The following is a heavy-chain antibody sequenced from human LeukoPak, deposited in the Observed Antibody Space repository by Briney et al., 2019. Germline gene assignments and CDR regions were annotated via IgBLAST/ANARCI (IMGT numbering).Heavy chain of an antibody. V-gene: IGHV1-18*01. CDR1: GYIFTTYG. Sequence: GASVKVSCKASGYIFTTYGITWVRQAPGQGLEWMEWISVYNDNTYYSQKLQGRVTMTTDTSTSTAYMELRSLRSDDTAVYYCARGGGTVYFDYWGQGTLVTVSS. D-gene: IGHD4-17*01. CDR2: ISVYNDNT. CDR3: ARGGGTVYFDY. J-gene: IGHJ4*02.